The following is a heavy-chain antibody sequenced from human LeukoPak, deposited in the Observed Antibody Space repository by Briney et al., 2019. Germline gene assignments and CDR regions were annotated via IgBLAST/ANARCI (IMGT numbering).Heavy chain of an antibody. CDR1: GLTFSNYA. D-gene: IGHD1-14*01. CDR3: ARDRYHYYGLDV. J-gene: IGHJ6*02. CDR2: ISESGSNI. V-gene: IGHV3-48*03. Sequence: GRSLRLSCAASGLTFSNYAMHWVRQAPGKGLEWVAYISESGSNIYYAGSVKGRFTISRDNAKNSLYLQMNSLRAEDTAVYYCARDRYHYYGLDVWGQGTTVTVSS.